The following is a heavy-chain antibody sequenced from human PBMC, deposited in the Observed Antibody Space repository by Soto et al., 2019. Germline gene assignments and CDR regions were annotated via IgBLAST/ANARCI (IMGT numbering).Heavy chain of an antibody. CDR1: GFTFSDFA. J-gene: IGHJ6*04. D-gene: IGHD1-26*01. V-gene: IGHV3-23*01. CDR3: ARGKWGDV. Sequence: DVQLLQSGGGLLQPGGSLRLSCAASGFTFSDFAMNWVRQAPGWGLEWVSGVTPSGSAAYYEDSVKGRFPISRDNSKNPVYLQMSRLRAEDAAVYYCARGKWGDVWGKGTTVTVSS. CDR2: VTPSGSAA.